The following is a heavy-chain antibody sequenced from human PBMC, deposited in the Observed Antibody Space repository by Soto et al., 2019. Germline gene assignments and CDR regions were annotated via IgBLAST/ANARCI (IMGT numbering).Heavy chain of an antibody. CDR2: ISSSSSYI. CDR1: GFTFSSYS. V-gene: IGHV3-21*01. Sequence: GGSLRLSCAASGFTFSSYSMNWVRQAPGKGLEWVSSISSSSSYIYYADSVKGRFTISRDNAKNSLYLQMNSLRAEDTAVYYCVRDPAIAARPDGMDVWGQGTTVTVSS. J-gene: IGHJ6*02. D-gene: IGHD6-6*01. CDR3: VRDPAIAARPDGMDV.